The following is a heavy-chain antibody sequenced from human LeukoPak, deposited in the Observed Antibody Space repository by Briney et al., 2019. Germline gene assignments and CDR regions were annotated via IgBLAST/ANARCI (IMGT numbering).Heavy chain of an antibody. CDR2: IYHSGST. Sequence: KPSETLSLTCTVSGYSISSGYYWGWIRQPPGKGLEWIGSIYHSGSTYYNPSLKSRVTISVDTSKNQFSLKLSSVTAADTAVYYCARDNHYDFWSGYYPLYYFDYWGQRTLVTVSS. D-gene: IGHD3-3*01. J-gene: IGHJ4*02. V-gene: IGHV4-38-2*02. CDR3: ARDNHYDFWSGYYPLYYFDY. CDR1: GYSISSGYY.